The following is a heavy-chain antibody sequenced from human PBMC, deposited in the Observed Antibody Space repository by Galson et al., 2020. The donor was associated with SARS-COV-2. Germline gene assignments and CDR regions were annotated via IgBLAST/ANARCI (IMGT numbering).Heavy chain of an antibody. V-gene: IGHV3-53*01. CDR1: GFTVSSNY. D-gene: IGHD4-17*01. CDR3: ASHLVRGYGDYENDAFDI. Sequence: GESLKISCAASGFTVSSNYMSWVRQAPGKGLEWVSVIYSGGSTYYADSVKGRFTISRDNSKNTLYLQMNSLRAEDTAVYYCASHLVRGYGDYENDAFDIWGQGTMVTVSS. J-gene: IGHJ3*02. CDR2: IYSGGST.